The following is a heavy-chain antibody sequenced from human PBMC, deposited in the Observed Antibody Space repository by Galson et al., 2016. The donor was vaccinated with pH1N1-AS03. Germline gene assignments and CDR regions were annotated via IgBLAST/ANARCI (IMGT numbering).Heavy chain of an antibody. D-gene: IGHD2-2*01. CDR1: GFTFSSYD. CDR2: IKPRSEGGTV. V-gene: IGHV3-15*01. J-gene: IGHJ5*02. CDR3: ASGLTTNASWYAFSS. Sequence: SLRLSCAASGFTFSSYDMSWARQAPGKGLEWVGRIKPRSEGGTVDYGSPVRGRFTIARDDAKDTVFLLGNGLDIGDTGVYYCASGLTTNASWYAFSSWGQGTPVTVSS.